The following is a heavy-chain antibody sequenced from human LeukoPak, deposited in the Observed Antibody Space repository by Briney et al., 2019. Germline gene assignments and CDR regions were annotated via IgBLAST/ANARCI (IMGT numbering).Heavy chain of an antibody. CDR2: IYYSGST. V-gene: IGHV4-59*01. D-gene: IGHD6-19*01. CDR1: GGSISSYY. CDR3: ARAGYSSGWYLDY. Sequence: SEALSLTCTVSGGSISSYYWSWIRQPPGKGLEWIGYIYYSGSTNYNPSLKSRVTISVDTSKNQFSLKLSSVTAADTAVYYCARAGYSSGWYLDYWGQGTLVTVSS. J-gene: IGHJ4*02.